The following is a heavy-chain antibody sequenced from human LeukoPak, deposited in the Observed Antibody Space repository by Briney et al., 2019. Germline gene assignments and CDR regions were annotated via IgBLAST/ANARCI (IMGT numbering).Heavy chain of an antibody. Sequence: GRSLRLSCAASGFTFDDYAMHWVRQAPGKGLEWVSGISWNSGNIGYADSVKGRFTISRDNAKNSLYLQMNSLRAEDTALYYCAKDGNYVWGSYRHTGAFDIWGQGTMVTVSS. CDR2: ISWNSGNI. J-gene: IGHJ3*02. CDR1: GFTFDDYA. D-gene: IGHD3-16*02. CDR3: AKDGNYVWGSYRHTGAFDI. V-gene: IGHV3-9*01.